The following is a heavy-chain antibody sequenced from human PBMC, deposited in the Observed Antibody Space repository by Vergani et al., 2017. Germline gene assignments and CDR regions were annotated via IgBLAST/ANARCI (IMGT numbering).Heavy chain of an antibody. D-gene: IGHD1-26*01. CDR2: IYYCGST. CDR1: GGSISSYY. J-gene: IGHJ4*02. Sequence: QVQLQESGPGLVKPSETLSLTCTVSGGSISSYYCSWIRQPPGQGLAWIGYIYYCGSTNYTPSLKRRVTISVETSKNQFSLKLSSVTAAAPAVYYCARVFNSGSYFDYWGQGTLVTVSS. V-gene: IGHV4-59*01. CDR3: ARVFNSGSYFDY.